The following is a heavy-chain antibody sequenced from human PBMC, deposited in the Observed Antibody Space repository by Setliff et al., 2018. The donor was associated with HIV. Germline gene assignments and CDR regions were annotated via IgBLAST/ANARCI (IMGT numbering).Heavy chain of an antibody. D-gene: IGHD1-1*01. CDR1: GGSMTGQY. J-gene: IGHJ6*03. CDR2: IYSTGNT. V-gene: IGHV4-59*11. Sequence: PSEILSLTCTVSGGSMTGQYWSWIRQPPGKGLEWIGYIYSTGNTYYSPSLKSRVTISIDTSKNQFSLKLTSVTAADTAVYYCARLEPNYYYYYMDVWGKGTTVTVSS. CDR3: ARLEPNYYYYYMDV.